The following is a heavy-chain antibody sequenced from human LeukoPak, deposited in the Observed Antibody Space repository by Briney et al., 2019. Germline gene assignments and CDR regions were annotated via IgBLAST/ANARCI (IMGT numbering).Heavy chain of an antibody. CDR2: ILHTGSD. Sequence: SETLSLTCTVSGGSISRSYWSWVRQSPGKGLEWLGYILHTGSDYYNPSLRSRVVISIDTSKKEFSLKLASVTAADTAVYYCASVGYTYGNSFNFWGQGTMVTVSP. CDR3: ASVGYTYGNSFNF. V-gene: IGHV4-4*09. D-gene: IGHD5-18*01. J-gene: IGHJ3*01. CDR1: GGSISRSY.